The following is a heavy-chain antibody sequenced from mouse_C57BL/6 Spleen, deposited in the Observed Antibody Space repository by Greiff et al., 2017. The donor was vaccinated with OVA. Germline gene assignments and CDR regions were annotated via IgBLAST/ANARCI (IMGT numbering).Heavy chain of an antibody. CDR3: ARVGYYYAMDY. D-gene: IGHD2-14*01. CDR1: GFTFSSYA. Sequence: EVQLQESGGGLVKPGGSLKLSCAASGFTFSSYAMSWVRQTPEKRLEWVATISDGGSYTYYPDNVKGRFTISRDNAKNNLYLQMSHLKSEDTAMYYCARVGYYYAMDYWGQGTSVTVSS. CDR2: ISDGGSYT. V-gene: IGHV5-4*01. J-gene: IGHJ4*01.